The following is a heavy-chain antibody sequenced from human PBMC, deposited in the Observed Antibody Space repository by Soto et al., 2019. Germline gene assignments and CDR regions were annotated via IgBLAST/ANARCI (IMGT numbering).Heavy chain of an antibody. J-gene: IGHJ5*02. CDR2: IYTSGST. CDR3: ARDPRQLVRGNWFDP. CDR1: GGSISSYY. Sequence: PSETLSLTCTVSGGSISSYYGSWIRQPAGKGLEWIGRIYTSGSTNYNPSLKSRVTMSVDTSKNQFSLKLSSVTAADTAVYYCARDPRQLVRGNWFDPWGQGTLVTVSS. D-gene: IGHD6-13*01. V-gene: IGHV4-4*07.